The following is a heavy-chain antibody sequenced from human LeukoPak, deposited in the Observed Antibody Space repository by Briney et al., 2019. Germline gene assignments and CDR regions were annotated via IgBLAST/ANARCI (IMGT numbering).Heavy chain of an antibody. D-gene: IGHD2-2*02. CDR1: GGTFSSYA. CDR2: IIPIFGTA. CDR3: ARSAVSAIQGYCSSTSCHRRWFDP. Sequence: GASVKVSCKASGGTFSSYAISWVRQAPGQGLEWMGGIIPIFGTANYAQKFQGRVTIIADESTSTAYMELSSLRSEDTAVYYCARSAVSAIQGYCSSTSCHRRWFDPWGQGTLVTVSS. J-gene: IGHJ5*02. V-gene: IGHV1-69*01.